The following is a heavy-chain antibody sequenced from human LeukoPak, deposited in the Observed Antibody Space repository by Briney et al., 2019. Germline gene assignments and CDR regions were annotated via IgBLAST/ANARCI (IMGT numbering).Heavy chain of an antibody. CDR2: INPSGGST. CDR3: ARDGLHLLDRGYGMDV. Sequence: ASVKVSCKASGYTFTSYYMHWVRQAPGQGLEWMGVINPSGGSTSYAQEFQGRVTMTRDTSTSTVYMELSSLRSEDTAVYYCARDGLHLLDRGYGMDVWGQGTTVTVSS. V-gene: IGHV1-46*01. D-gene: IGHD3-10*01. J-gene: IGHJ6*02. CDR1: GYTFTSYY.